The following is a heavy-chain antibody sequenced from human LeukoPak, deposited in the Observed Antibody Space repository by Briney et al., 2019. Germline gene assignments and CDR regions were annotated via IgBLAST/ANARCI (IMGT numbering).Heavy chain of an antibody. D-gene: IGHD3-3*01. V-gene: IGHV3-21*01. J-gene: IGHJ4*02. CDR1: GFTFSSYS. CDR3: ARDSTSYYDFWSGYCFDY. CDR2: ISSSSSYI. Sequence: PGGSLRLSSAPSGFTFSSYSMNWVRQAPGKGLEWVSSISSSSSYIYYADSVKGRFTISRDNAKNSLYLQMNSLRAEDTAVYYCARDSTSYYDFWSGYCFDYWGQGTLVTVSS.